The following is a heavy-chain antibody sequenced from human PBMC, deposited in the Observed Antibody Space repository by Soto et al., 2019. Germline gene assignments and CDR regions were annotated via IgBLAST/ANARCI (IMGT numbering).Heavy chain of an antibody. Sequence: QVQLVQSGAEVKKPGASVKVSCKASGYTFISYDINWVRQATGQGLEWMGWMNPNTGDTGYAQKFQGRVTMTRNTSITTAHLELSSLRSDDTAVYFCSRGVGYIFDYCGQGTLVTVYS. CDR3: SRGVGYIFDY. V-gene: IGHV1-8*01. J-gene: IGHJ4*02. CDR1: GYTFISYD. D-gene: IGHD5-12*01. CDR2: MNPNTGDT.